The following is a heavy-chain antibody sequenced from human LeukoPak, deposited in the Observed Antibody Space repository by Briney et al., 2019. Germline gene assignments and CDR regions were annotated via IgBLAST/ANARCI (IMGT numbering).Heavy chain of an antibody. CDR3: ARDYYDILTANRQTKSSYFDY. J-gene: IGHJ4*02. V-gene: IGHV3-23*01. CDR2: ISGSGGTT. CDR1: GFTFSSYA. D-gene: IGHD3-9*01. Sequence: GGSLRLSCAASGFTFSSYAMSWVRQAPGKGLEWVSGISGSGGTTYYADSVKGRFTISRDNSKNKLYLQMNSLRAEDTAVYYCARDYYDILTANRQTKSSYFDYWGQGTLVTVSS.